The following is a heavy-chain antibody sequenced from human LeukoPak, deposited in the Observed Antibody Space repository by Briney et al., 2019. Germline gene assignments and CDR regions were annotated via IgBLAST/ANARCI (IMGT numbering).Heavy chain of an antibody. J-gene: IGHJ5*02. CDR2: IYYSGST. Sequence: PSETLSLTCTVSGGSISSSYWSWIRQPPGKGLEWIGNIYYSGSTNYNPSLKSRVTISVDTSKNQFSLRLSSVTAADTAVYYCARDDYGDFFFDPWGQGTLVTVSS. V-gene: IGHV4-59*01. D-gene: IGHD4-17*01. CDR1: GGSISSSY. CDR3: ARDDYGDFFFDP.